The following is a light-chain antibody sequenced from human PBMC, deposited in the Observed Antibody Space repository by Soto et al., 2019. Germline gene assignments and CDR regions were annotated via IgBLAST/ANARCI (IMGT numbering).Light chain of an antibody. J-gene: IGLJ3*02. CDR2: EVN. CDR3: SSYAGSNKLL. CDR1: SSDIGGYNS. Sequence: QSALTQPPSGSGSPGQSVTISCTGTSSDIGGYNSVSWYQQHPGKAPKLMIYEVNKRPSGVPDRFSGSKSGNTASLTVSGLQAEDEADYYCSSYAGSNKLLFGGGTKLTVL. V-gene: IGLV2-8*01.